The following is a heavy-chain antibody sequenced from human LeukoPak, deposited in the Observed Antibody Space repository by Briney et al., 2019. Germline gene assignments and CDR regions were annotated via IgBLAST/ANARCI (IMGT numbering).Heavy chain of an antibody. CDR2: ISGSGGST. CDR1: GGSISSSSYY. V-gene: IGHV3-23*01. CDR3: AKESAVGWGYFDY. J-gene: IGHJ4*02. D-gene: IGHD3-16*01. Sequence: PSETLSLTCTVSGGSISSSSYYWGWVRQAPGKGLEWVSPISGSGGSTYYADSVKGRFTISRDNSKNTLYLQMNSLRAEDTAIYYCAKESAVGWGYFDYWGQGTLVTVSS.